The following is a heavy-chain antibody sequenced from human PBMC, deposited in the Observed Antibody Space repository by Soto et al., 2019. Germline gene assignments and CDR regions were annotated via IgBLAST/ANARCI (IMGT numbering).Heavy chain of an antibody. CDR1: GFTFSDYY. CDR2: ISSSGSTI. D-gene: IGHD3-10*01. CDR3: AREVRGITMVRGVIRYYYYMDV. Sequence: QVQLVESGGGLVQPGGSLRLSCAASGFTFSDYYMSWIRQAPGKGLEWVSYISSSGSTIYYADSVKGRFTIPRDNAKNSLYLQMNSLRAEDTAVYYCAREVRGITMVRGVIRYYYYMDVWGKGTTVTVSS. V-gene: IGHV3-11*01. J-gene: IGHJ6*03.